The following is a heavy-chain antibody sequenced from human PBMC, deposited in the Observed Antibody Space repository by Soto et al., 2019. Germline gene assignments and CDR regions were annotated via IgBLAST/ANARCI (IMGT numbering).Heavy chain of an antibody. CDR3: ARLVGIAVAIPGY. CDR1: GGTFSSYA. Sequence: SVEVSCKASGGTFSSYAISWVRQAPGQGLEWMGGIIPIFGTANYAQKFQGRVTITADESTSTAYMELSSLRSEDTAVYYCARLVGIAVAIPGYWGQGTLVTASS. CDR2: IIPIFGTA. J-gene: IGHJ4*02. D-gene: IGHD6-19*01. V-gene: IGHV1-69*13.